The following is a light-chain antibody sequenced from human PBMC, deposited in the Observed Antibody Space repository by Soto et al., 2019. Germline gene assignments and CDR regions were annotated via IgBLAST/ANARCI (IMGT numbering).Light chain of an antibody. Sequence: GDTSFFTASQSVSSNLAWYQQKPGQAPRLLIYGASTRATGIPARFSGSGSGTEFTLTICSLQSQDYAVFCCKRYNNWLLWTFAQGTKVDNK. CDR2: GAS. CDR3: KRYNNWLLWT. J-gene: IGKJ1*01. CDR1: QSVSSN. V-gene: IGKV3-15*01.